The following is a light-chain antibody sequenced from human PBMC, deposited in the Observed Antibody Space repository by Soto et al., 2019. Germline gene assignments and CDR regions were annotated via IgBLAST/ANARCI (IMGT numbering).Light chain of an antibody. CDR2: SNK. J-gene: IGLJ1*01. Sequence: QSVLTQPPSASGTPGHSVTVSCSGSSSNIGSNTVTWYQQLPGTPPTLLLYSNKLRSSGVPDRFSGSRSGTSASLAISGLQSEDEADYYCATWDDRLNGYVFGSGTKLTVL. CDR3: ATWDDRLNGYV. V-gene: IGLV1-44*01. CDR1: SSNIGSNT.